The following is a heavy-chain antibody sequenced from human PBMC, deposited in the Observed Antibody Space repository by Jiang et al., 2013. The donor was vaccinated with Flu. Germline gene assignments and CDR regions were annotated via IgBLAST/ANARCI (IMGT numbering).Heavy chain of an antibody. V-gene: IGHV6-1*01. CDR2: TYYRSKWYN. CDR3: ARDGAIAAADERAFDY. Sequence: TYYRSKWYNDYAVSVKSRITINPDTSKNQFSLQLNSVTPEDTAVYYCARDGAIAAADERAFDYWGQGTLVTVSS. D-gene: IGHD6-13*01. J-gene: IGHJ4*02.